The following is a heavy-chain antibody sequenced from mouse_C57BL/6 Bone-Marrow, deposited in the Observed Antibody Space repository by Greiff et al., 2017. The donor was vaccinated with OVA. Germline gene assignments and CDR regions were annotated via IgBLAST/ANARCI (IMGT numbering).Heavy chain of an antibody. V-gene: IGHV3-6*01. Sequence: EVKLMESGPGLVKPSQSLSLTCSVTGYSITSGYYWNWIRQFPGNKLEWMGYISYDGSNNYNPSLKNRISITRDTSKNQFFLKLNSVTTEDTATYYCASRPRGYFDVWGTGTTVTVSS. CDR3: ASRPRGYFDV. CDR2: ISYDGSN. CDR1: GYSITSGYY. J-gene: IGHJ1*03.